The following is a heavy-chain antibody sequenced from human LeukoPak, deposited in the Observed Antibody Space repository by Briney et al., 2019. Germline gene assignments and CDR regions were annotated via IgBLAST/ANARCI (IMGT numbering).Heavy chain of an antibody. Sequence: SETLSLTCTVSGGSIGSTSYYWGWIRQPPGKGLEWIGSIYYSGSTYYNPSLKSRVTISVDTSKNQFSLELSSVTAADTAAYYCAGHSSLGSGYYYWGQGTLVTVSS. D-gene: IGHD3-22*01. CDR1: GGSIGSTSYY. J-gene: IGHJ4*02. CDR3: AGHSSLGSGYYY. CDR2: IYYSGST. V-gene: IGHV4-39*01.